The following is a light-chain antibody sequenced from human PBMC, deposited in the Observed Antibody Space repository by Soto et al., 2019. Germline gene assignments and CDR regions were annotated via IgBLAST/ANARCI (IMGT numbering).Light chain of an antibody. Sequence: EIAMTQSPATLSVSPGERATLSCRASQSVNSYLAWYQQKPGQAPRLLIYDASSRATGIPARFSGSGSGTESTLTISSLQSEDFAVYYCQQYKNWPHTFGQGTKVDIK. CDR1: QSVNSY. CDR2: DAS. CDR3: QQYKNWPHT. J-gene: IGKJ1*01. V-gene: IGKV3D-15*01.